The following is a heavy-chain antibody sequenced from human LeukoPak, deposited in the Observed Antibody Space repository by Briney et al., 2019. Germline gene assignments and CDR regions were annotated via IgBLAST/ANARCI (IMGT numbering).Heavy chain of an antibody. CDR3: ARGGSPSDY. D-gene: IGHD3-16*01. Sequence: SGGSLRLSCAASGFTFSSYWMHWFRQRPGKGLVWVSRIHLDGRTTNYADSVKGRFTISRDNAKNTLSMAMNSLRPEDTGVYYCARGGSPSDYWGQGTLVSVSS. CDR2: IHLDGRTT. V-gene: IGHV3-74*01. J-gene: IGHJ4*02. CDR1: GFTFSSYW.